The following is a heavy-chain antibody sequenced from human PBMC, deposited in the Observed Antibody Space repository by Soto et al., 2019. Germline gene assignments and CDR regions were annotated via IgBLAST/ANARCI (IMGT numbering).Heavy chain of an antibody. CDR3: ARDRTEAAAGYYY. CDR2: IIPIFGTA. CDR1: GGTFSSYA. V-gene: IGHV1-69*13. D-gene: IGHD6-13*01. Sequence: ASVKVSCKASGGTFSSYAISWVRQAPGQGLEWMGGIIPIFGTANYAQKFQGRVTITADESTSTAYMELSSLRSEDTAVYYCARDRTEAAAGYYYWGQGTLVTVSS. J-gene: IGHJ4*02.